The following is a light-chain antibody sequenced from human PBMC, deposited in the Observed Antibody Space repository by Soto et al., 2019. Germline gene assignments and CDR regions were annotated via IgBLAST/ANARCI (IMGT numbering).Light chain of an antibody. Sequence: DIQMTQPPSSLSASVGDRVTLTCRASQSISTYVNWYLQKPGKAPQLLIYAASSLQSGVPSRFSGSGSGTDFTLTISSLLPEDFATYYCQQSYTIPFTFGPGTKV. CDR1: QSISTY. CDR2: AAS. CDR3: QQSYTIPFT. J-gene: IGKJ3*01. V-gene: IGKV1-39*01.